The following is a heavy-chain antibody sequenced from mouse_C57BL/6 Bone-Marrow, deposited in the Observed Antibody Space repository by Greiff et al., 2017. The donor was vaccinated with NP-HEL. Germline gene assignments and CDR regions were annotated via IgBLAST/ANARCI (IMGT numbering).Heavy chain of an antibody. CDR1: GYTFTSYW. J-gene: IGHJ4*01. CDR2: INPSSGYT. CDR3: ARITTVVPYAMDY. Sequence: VQLQQSGAELAKPGASVKLSCKASGYTFTSYWMHWVKQRPGQGLEWIGYINPSSGYTKYNQKFKDKATLTADKSSSTAYMQLSSLTYEDSAVYYCARITTVVPYAMDYWGQGTSVTVSS. V-gene: IGHV1-7*01. D-gene: IGHD1-1*01.